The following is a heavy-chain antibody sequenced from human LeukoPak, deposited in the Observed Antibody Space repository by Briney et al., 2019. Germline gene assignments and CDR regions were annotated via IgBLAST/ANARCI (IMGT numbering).Heavy chain of an antibody. Sequence: PGGSLRLSCAASGFALSSHWMTWVRQVPGRGLEWVANIKQDGSEKYYVDSVKGRFTISRDNAKNSLYLQMNSLRAEDTAVYYCAREADFWSGYSTRVFDYWGQGTLVTVSS. CDR3: AREADFWSGYSTRVFDY. CDR2: IKQDGSEK. CDR1: GFALSSHW. J-gene: IGHJ4*02. D-gene: IGHD3-3*01. V-gene: IGHV3-7*01.